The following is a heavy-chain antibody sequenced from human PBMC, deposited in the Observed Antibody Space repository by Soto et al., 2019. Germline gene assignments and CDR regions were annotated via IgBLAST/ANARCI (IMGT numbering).Heavy chain of an antibody. D-gene: IGHD2-15*01. J-gene: IGHJ4*02. CDR3: AKDPHRRVAATPYYFDY. V-gene: IGHV3-53*01. CDR1: GFTVSSNY. Sequence: GGSLRLSCAASGFTVSSNYVTWVRQAPGKGLEWVSIIYSGGGTNYADSVKGRFTISRDNSKNTLYLQMNSLRAEDTAVYYCAKDPHRRVAATPYYFDYWGQGTLVTVSS. CDR2: IYSGGGT.